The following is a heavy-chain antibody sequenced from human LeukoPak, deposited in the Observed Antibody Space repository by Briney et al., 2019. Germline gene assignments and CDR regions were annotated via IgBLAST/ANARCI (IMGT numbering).Heavy chain of an antibody. J-gene: IGHJ4*01. CDR2: ISGDGSVT. V-gene: IGHV3-74*01. D-gene: IGHD6-6*01. Sequence: PGGSLRLSCTASGFTLRNYWMHWVLQVPGKRLVWVSRISGDGSVTNYADSVQGRFTISRDNAKNILYLQINSLRSEDTAVYYCARYSSSSGGAAYYLDYWGHGTLVTVSS. CDR3: ARYSSSSGGAAYYLDY. CDR1: GFTLRNYW.